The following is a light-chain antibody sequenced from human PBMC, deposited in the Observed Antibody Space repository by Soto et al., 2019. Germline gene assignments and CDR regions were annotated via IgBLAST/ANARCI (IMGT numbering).Light chain of an antibody. CDR3: QQYNNWPAWT. Sequence: EIVMTQSPATLSVSPGERVTLSCRASQSVSSNLAWYQQKPGQAPRLLIYGASTRATGIPARFSGSGSGTEFTLTISSLQSEDFAVYYCQQYNNWPAWTFGQGTKVEIK. V-gene: IGKV3-15*01. CDR2: GAS. CDR1: QSVSSN. J-gene: IGKJ1*01.